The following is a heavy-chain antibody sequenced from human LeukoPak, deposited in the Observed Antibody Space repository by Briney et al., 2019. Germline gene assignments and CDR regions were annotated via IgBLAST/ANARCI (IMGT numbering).Heavy chain of an antibody. CDR1: GYTFASYW. Sequence: GESLKIACKVSGYTFASYWIGWVRQMPGKGLEWMGITYPGDGESRYNPSFEGRVTISADTSMTSAYLEWNRLEDSDTAVYYCARTKMSTVLTFDHWGQGTLVTVSS. V-gene: IGHV5-51*01. J-gene: IGHJ4*02. D-gene: IGHD5-24*01. CDR2: TYPGDGES. CDR3: ARTKMSTVLTFDH.